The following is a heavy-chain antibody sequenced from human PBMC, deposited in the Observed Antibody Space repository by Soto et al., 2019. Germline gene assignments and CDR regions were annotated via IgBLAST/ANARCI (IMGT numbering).Heavy chain of an antibody. J-gene: IGHJ4*02. CDR1: GFIFTTYA. V-gene: IGHV3-30-3*01. D-gene: IGHD6-19*01. CDR2: ISYDGNHE. Sequence: AGGSLRLSCAASGFIFTTYAMHWVRQAPGKGLEWVAVISYDGNHEYYADSVRGRFTISRDSSKNTLYLQMDSLRADDTALYYCARSSVAGTWGYYLDYWGQGALVTVSS. CDR3: ARSSVAGTWGYYLDY.